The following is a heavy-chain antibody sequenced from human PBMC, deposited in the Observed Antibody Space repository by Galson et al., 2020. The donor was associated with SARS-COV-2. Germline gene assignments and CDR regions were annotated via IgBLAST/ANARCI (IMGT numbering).Heavy chain of an antibody. D-gene: IGHD4-4*01. CDR3: ARGVTTPWNKWFDP. Sequence: ASEPLSLTCTASGASIRSRNYYWSWIRQHPGKGLERIGYIYYSVKTSYNPSLKSRVTISVDTSKNQFSLNLSSVTVADTAVYYCARGVTTPWNKWFDPWGQGTLVTVSS. CDR1: GASIRSRNYY. V-gene: IGHV4-31*03. J-gene: IGHJ5*02. CDR2: IYYSVKT.